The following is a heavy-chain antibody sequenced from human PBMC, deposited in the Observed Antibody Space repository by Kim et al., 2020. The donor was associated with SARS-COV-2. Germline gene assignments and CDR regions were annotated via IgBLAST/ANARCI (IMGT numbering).Heavy chain of an antibody. D-gene: IGHD5-12*01. CDR2: INHSGST. CDR3: ARGLRLYGGYVAFYYYGMDV. J-gene: IGHJ6*02. CDR1: GGSFSGYY. Sequence: SETLSLTCAVYGGSFSGYYWSWIRQPPGKGLEWIGEINHSGSTNYNPSLKSRVTISVDTSKNQFSLKLSSVTAADTAVYYCARGLRLYGGYVAFYYYGMDVWGQGTTVTVSS. V-gene: IGHV4-34*01.